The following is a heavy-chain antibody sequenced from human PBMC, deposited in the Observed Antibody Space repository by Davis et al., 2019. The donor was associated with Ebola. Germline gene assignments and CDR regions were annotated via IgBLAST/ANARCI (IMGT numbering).Heavy chain of an antibody. D-gene: IGHD4-17*01. V-gene: IGHV4-59*08. Sequence: GSLRLSCTVSGGSISSSYWSWIRQPPGKGLEWIGYIYYTGSTNYNPSLKSRVTISVDTSKSQFSLKLSSVTAADTAVYYCARLTGDYYYFDYWGQGTLVTVSS. J-gene: IGHJ4*02. CDR2: IYYTGST. CDR1: GGSISSSY. CDR3: ARLTGDYYYFDY.